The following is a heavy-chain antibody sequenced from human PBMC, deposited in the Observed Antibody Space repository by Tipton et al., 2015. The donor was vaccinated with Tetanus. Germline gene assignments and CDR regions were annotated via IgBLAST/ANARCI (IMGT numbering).Heavy chain of an antibody. V-gene: IGHV1-18*04. J-gene: IGHJ6*02. CDR3: ARDDCGGDCYSRGIYYYYGMDV. CDR2: ISAYNGNT. Sequence: QVQLVQSGAEVKKPGASVKVSCKASGYTFTSYGISWVRQAPGQGLEWMGWISAYNGNTNYAQQLQGRVTMTTDTSTSTAYMELRSLRSDDTAVYYCARDDCGGDCYSRGIYYYYGMDVWGQGTTVTVSS. CDR1: GYTFTSYG. D-gene: IGHD2-21*02.